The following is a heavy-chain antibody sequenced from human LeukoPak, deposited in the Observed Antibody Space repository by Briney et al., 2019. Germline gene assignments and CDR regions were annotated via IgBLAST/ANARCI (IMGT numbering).Heavy chain of an antibody. V-gene: IGHV1-69*13. CDR3: AKGSCSGGSCYNV. Sequence: ASVKVSCKASGGTFSTFVITWVRQAPGQGLEWMGGLIPIFGTANYAQKFQGRVTVTADESTSTVYMELSSLRSEDTAVYYCAKGSCSGGSCYNVWGQGTLVTVSS. CDR1: GGTFSTFV. CDR2: LIPIFGTA. D-gene: IGHD2-15*01. J-gene: IGHJ4*02.